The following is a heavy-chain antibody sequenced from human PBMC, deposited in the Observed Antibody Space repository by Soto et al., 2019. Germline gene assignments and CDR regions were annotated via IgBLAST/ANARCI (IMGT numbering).Heavy chain of an antibody. CDR2: INHSGST. Sequence: QVQLQQWGAGLLKPSETLSLTCAVYGGSFSGYYWSWIRQPPGKGLEWIGEINHSGSTNYNPSLQSRVTISGETSKDQFSLKVSSVNAADTAVYYCARGPYDYIWGSYRYTQFDYWGQGTLVTVSS. J-gene: IGHJ4*02. V-gene: IGHV4-34*01. CDR3: ARGPYDYIWGSYRYTQFDY. CDR1: GGSFSGYY. D-gene: IGHD3-16*02.